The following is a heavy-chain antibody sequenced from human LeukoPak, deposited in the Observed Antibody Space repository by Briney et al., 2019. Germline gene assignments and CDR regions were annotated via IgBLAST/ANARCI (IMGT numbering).Heavy chain of an antibody. CDR1: GFSVDSNY. Sequence: GGSLRLSCLASGFSVDSNYMSWVRQAPGKGLEWVSVIYSNGKEYYAESAKGRFTISRDISKNSLGLQMNRLRGDDTAVYYCARESPTSGIDSWGQGTLVIVSS. J-gene: IGHJ5*01. CDR2: IYSNGKE. V-gene: IGHV3-53*01. CDR3: ARESPTSGIDS. D-gene: IGHD2-15*01.